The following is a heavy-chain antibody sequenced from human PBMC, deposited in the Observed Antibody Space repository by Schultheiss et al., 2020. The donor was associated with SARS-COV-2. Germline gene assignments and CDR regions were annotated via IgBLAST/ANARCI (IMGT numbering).Heavy chain of an antibody. CDR3: ARDRDCSSGGSCRGYGMDV. CDR2: ISSSSSYI. CDR1: GFTFSSYS. D-gene: IGHD2-15*01. Sequence: GGSLRLSCAASGFTFSSYSMNWVRQAPGKGLEWVSSISSSSSYIYYADSVKGRFTISRDNAKNSLYLQMNSLRAEDTAVYYCARDRDCSSGGSCRGYGMDVWGQGTTVTVSS. J-gene: IGHJ6*02. V-gene: IGHV3-21*01.